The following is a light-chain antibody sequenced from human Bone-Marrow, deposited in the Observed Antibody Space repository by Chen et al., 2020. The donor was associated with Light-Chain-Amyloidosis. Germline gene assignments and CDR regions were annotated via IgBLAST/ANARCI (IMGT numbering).Light chain of an antibody. J-gene: IGKJ4*01. V-gene: IGKV1-39*01. CDR1: LSISTY. CDR2: VAS. Sequence: DIQMTQSPSSLSTSVGDRVTITCRASLSISTYLNWYQQKPGKVPKLLIYVASTLQSGVPSRFSGSGSGTDFTLTISSLQPEDFATYYCQQHYNIPRTFGGGTKVEIK. CDR3: QQHYNIPRT.